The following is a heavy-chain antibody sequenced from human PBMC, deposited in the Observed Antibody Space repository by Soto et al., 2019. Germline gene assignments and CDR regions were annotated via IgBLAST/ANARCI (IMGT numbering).Heavy chain of an antibody. CDR3: ARQGSNGAYYYYGMDV. CDR2: IYPGDSDT. CDR1: GYRFSSYW. Sequence: PGESLKISCQGSGYRFSSYWIAWVRQMPGKGLEWMGIIYPGDSDTIYSPSFQGQVTFSVDKSTSTAHLQWSSLKASDTAMYYCARQGSNGAYYYYGMDVWGQGTTVTVSS. J-gene: IGHJ6*02. D-gene: IGHD2-8*01. V-gene: IGHV5-51*01.